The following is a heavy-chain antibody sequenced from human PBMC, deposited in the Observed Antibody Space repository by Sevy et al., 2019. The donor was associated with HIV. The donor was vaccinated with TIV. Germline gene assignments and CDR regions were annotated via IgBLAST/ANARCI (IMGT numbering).Heavy chain of an antibody. CDR2: MKKDGSEE. CDR1: GFSFSIYW. V-gene: IGHV3-7*01. D-gene: IGHD5-18*01. Sequence: GGSLRLSCAASGFSFSIYWMSWVRQAPGKGLEWVATMKKDGSEEENLDSVKAPFTSSRDNARNSLFLQMNSLSAEDTAVYYCVREGLGGYSYSLDYWGHGTLVTVSS. J-gene: IGHJ4*01. CDR3: VREGLGGYSYSLDY.